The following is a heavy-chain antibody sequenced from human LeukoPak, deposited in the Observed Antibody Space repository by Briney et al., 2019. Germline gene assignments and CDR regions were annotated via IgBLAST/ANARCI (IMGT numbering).Heavy chain of an antibody. CDR3: ARHTILDY. CDR2: INHSGST. Sequence: SETLSLTCTVSGGSISNYYWSWIRQPPGKGLEWIGEINHSGSTNYNPSLKSRVTISVDASKNQFSLKLSSVTAADTAVYYCARHTILDYWGQGTLVTVSS. CDR1: GGSISNYY. D-gene: IGHD2-2*01. V-gene: IGHV4-34*01. J-gene: IGHJ4*02.